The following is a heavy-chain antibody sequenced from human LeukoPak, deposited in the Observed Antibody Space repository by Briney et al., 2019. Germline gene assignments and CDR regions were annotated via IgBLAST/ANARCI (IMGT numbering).Heavy chain of an antibody. CDR3: ATSSTSGREMDY. CDR1: GYTFTGYY. V-gene: IGHV1-2*04. D-gene: IGHD2-2*01. J-gene: IGHJ4*02. CDR2: INPNSGGT. Sequence: ASVKVSCKASGYTFTGYYMHWVRQAPGQGLEWMGWINPNSGGTNYAQKFQGWVTMTRDTSISTAYMELSSLRSEDTAVYYCATSSTSGREMDYWGQGTLVTVSS.